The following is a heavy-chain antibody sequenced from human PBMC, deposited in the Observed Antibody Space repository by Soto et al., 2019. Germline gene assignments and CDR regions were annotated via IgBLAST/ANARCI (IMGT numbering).Heavy chain of an antibody. J-gene: IGHJ4*02. CDR2: ISYDGSNK. V-gene: IGHV3-30-3*01. CDR3: ARDLKYYYDSSGSPTVGY. CDR1: GFTFSSYA. D-gene: IGHD3-22*01. Sequence: PGGSLRLSCAASGFTFSSYAMHWVRQAPGKGLEWVAVISYDGSNKYYADSVKGRFTISRDNSKNTLYLQMHSLRAEDTAVYYCARDLKYYYDSSGSPTVGYWGQGTLVTVSS.